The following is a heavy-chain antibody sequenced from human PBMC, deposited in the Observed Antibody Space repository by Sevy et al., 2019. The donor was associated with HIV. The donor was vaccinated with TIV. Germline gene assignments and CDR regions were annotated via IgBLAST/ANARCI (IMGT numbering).Heavy chain of an antibody. CDR2: IHSSGTT. V-gene: IGHV4-59*01. Sequence: SENLSLTCTVSSGSISSYYWSWIRQPPGKGLEDIGYIHSSGTTNYNPSLKSRVTISVDTSKNQFSLNLSSVTAADTAVYYCTRAPSVRSGDDSLNWFDPWGQGTLVTVSS. CDR3: TRAPSVRSGDDSLNWFDP. J-gene: IGHJ5*02. CDR1: SGSISSYY. D-gene: IGHD5-12*01.